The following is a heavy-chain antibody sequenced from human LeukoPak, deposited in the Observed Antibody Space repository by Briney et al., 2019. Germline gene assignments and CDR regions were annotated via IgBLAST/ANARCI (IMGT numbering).Heavy chain of an antibody. CDR2: IYDGGTT. CDR3: AREEYTSAWYRWPFDI. D-gene: IGHD6-13*01. CDR1: GFTVSSNF. J-gene: IGHJ3*02. Sequence: PGGSLRLSCAASGFTVSSNFMSWVRQAPGKGLEWVSSIYDGGTTHHADSVKGRFTISRDISKNTLYLQMNSLRAEDTAVYYCAREEYTSAWYRWPFDIWGQGTMVTVSS. V-gene: IGHV3-66*01.